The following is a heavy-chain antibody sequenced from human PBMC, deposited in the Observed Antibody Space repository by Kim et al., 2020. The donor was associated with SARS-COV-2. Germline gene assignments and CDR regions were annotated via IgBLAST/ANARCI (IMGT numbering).Heavy chain of an antibody. Sequence: TDDAAPVKGRFTISRDDSKNTLYLQMNSLKTEDTAVYYCTTLEPWSSGVPWGQGTMVTVSS. D-gene: IGHD2-8*02. CDR2: T. J-gene: IGHJ3*01. V-gene: IGHV3-15*01. CDR3: TTLEPWSSGVP.